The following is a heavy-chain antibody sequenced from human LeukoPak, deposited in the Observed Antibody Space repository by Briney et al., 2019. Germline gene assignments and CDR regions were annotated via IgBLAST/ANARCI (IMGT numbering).Heavy chain of an antibody. CDR1: GGTFISYA. V-gene: IGHV1-69*05. Sequence: SVKVSCKASGGTFISYAISWVRQAPGQGLEWMGRIIPMFGTANYAQKFQGRVTITTDESTSTAYMELSSLRSEDTAVYYCARSSPYPEPGWFDPWGQGTLVTVSS. CDR2: IIPMFGTA. D-gene: IGHD1-14*01. J-gene: IGHJ5*02. CDR3: ARSSPYPEPGWFDP.